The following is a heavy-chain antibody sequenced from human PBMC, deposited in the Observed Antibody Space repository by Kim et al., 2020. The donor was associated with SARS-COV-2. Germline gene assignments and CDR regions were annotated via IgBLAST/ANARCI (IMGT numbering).Heavy chain of an antibody. J-gene: IGHJ4*02. CDR2: ST. CDR3: AREGRRYYDS. Sequence: STNSNPPLKSRVTISVDTSKNQFSLKLSSVTAADTAVYYCAREGRRYYDSWGQGTLVTVSS. D-gene: IGHD3-22*01. V-gene: IGHV4-34*01.